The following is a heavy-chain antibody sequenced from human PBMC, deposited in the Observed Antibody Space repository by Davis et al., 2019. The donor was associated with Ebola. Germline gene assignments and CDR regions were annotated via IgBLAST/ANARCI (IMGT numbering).Heavy chain of an antibody. V-gene: IGHV1-69*04. CDR2: IIPILGIA. CDR3: ARGDLGYCSSTSCHDYYYYYGMDV. D-gene: IGHD2-2*03. CDR1: GGTFRSYA. J-gene: IGHJ6*02. Sequence: SVKVSCKASGGTFRSYAISWVRQAPGQGLEWMGRIIPILGIANYAQKFQGRVTITADKSTSTAYMELSSLRSEDTAVYYCARGDLGYCSSTSCHDYYYYYGMDVWGQGTTVTVSS.